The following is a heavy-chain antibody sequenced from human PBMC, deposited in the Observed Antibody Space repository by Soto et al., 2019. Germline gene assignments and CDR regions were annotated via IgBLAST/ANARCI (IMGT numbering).Heavy chain of an antibody. Sequence: PSETLSLTCTVSGGSISSYYWSWIRQPPGKGLEWIGYIYYSGSTNYNPSLKSRVTISVDTSKNQFSLKLSSVTAADTAVYYCARHASPYDYGDYGVDDWGQGTLDTRSS. V-gene: IGHV4-59*08. CDR1: GGSISSYY. CDR2: IYYSGST. CDR3: ARHASPYDYGDYGVDD. D-gene: IGHD4-17*01. J-gene: IGHJ4*02.